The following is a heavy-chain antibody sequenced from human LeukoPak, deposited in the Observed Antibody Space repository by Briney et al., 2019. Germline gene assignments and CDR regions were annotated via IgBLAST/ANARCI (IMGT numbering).Heavy chain of an antibody. CDR1: GFTVSSNY. Sequence: GGSLTLSCTASGFTVSSNYVSWVRQAPGKGLEWVSDIYRDGSTYYADSVKGRFTISRDNSKNTLYLQMNSLRAEDTAVYYCASPEQGGWSPPYFDYWGQGTLVTVSS. J-gene: IGHJ4*02. CDR3: ASPEQGGWSPPYFDY. V-gene: IGHV3-66*01. CDR2: IYRDGST. D-gene: IGHD1-14*01.